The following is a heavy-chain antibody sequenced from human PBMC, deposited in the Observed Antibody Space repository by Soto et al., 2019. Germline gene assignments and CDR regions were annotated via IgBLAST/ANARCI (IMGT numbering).Heavy chain of an antibody. J-gene: IGHJ6*02. CDR3: ARDLDYYDSSGYYRPGYYYYGMDV. CDR1: GFTFSSYG. CDR2: IWYDGSYK. Sequence: PGGSLRLSCAASGFTFSSYGMHWVRQAPGKGLEWVAVIWYDGSYKYYADSVKGRFTISRDNSKNTLYLQMNSLRAEDTAVYYCARDLDYYDSSGYYRPGYYYYGMDVWGQGTTVTVSS. D-gene: IGHD3-22*01. V-gene: IGHV3-33*01.